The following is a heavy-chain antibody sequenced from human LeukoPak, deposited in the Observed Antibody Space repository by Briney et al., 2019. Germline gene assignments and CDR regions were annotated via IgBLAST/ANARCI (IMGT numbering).Heavy chain of an antibody. V-gene: IGHV1-69*05. Sequence: SVKVSCKASGGTFSSYAISWVRQAPGQGLEWMGRIIPIFGTANYAQKFQGRVTITTDESTSTAYMELGSLRSEDTAVYYCARDERGGGVDSSGYSNYWGQGTLVTVSS. CDR2: IIPIFGTA. CDR1: GGTFSSYA. CDR3: ARDERGGGVDSSGYSNY. J-gene: IGHJ4*02. D-gene: IGHD3-22*01.